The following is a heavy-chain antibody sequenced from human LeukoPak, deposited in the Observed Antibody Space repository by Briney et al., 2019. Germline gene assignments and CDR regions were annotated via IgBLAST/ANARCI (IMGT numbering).Heavy chain of an antibody. V-gene: IGHV4-59*11. CDR3: ATIKHGQIFGYFDF. Sequence: PETQSLTCTVSGASISSHYWSWLRQPPGKGLEWIGYVIDSVRTKDNPSLQSRLTLSADTSKNEFSLRLSSVTAADTAVYYCATIKHGQIFGYFDFWGQGIKVTVSS. CDR1: GASISSHY. D-gene: IGHD3-16*01. J-gene: IGHJ4*02. CDR2: VIDSVRT.